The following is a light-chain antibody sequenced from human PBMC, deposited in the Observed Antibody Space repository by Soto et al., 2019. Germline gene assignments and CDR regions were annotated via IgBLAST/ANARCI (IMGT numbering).Light chain of an antibody. CDR2: GAS. V-gene: IGKV3-15*01. J-gene: IGKJ3*01. Sequence: EIVMTQSPATLSVSPGERATLSCRASQSISSNLAWYQQKPGQAPRLLIYGASTRATGIPARFSGSGSGTEFTLTISNLQSEDFAVYHCQQYNNWPLFTFGPGTKGDIK. CDR3: QQYNNWPLFT. CDR1: QSISSN.